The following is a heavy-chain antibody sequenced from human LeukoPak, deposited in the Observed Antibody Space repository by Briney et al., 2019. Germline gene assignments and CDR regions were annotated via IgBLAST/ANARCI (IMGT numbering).Heavy chain of an antibody. J-gene: IGHJ4*02. CDR1: GFTFSTYA. D-gene: IGHD3-10*01. Sequence: GGSLRLSCAASGFTFSTYAMHWVRQAPGKGLEWVSSISSSSSYIYYADSVKGRFTISRDNAKNSLYLQMNSLRAEDTAVYYCARDMIDYSSGSPATPFDYWGQGTLVTVSS. V-gene: IGHV3-21*01. CDR2: ISSSSSYI. CDR3: ARDMIDYSSGSPATPFDY.